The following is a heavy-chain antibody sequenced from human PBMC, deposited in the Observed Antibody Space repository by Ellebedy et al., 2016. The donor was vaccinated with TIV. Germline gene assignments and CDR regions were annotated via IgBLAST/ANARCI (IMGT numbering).Heavy chain of an antibody. CDR1: GGTFSSYA. V-gene: IGHV1-69*13. D-gene: IGHD3-10*01. J-gene: IGHJ6*02. CDR2: IIPIFGTA. Sequence: AASVKVSCKASGGTFSSYAISWVRQAPGQGLEWMGGIIPIFGTANYAQKFQGRVTITADESTSTAYMELSSRRSEDTAVYYCARVFTMVRGVVYYNMDVWGQGTTVTVSS. CDR3: ARVFTMVRGVVYYNMDV.